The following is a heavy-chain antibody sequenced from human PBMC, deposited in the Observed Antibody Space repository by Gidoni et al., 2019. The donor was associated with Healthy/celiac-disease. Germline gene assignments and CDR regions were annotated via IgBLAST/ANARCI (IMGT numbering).Heavy chain of an antibody. D-gene: IGHD1-26*01. J-gene: IGHJ4*02. Sequence: QVQLQQWGAGLLKPSETLSLTCAVYGGSFSGYYWSWIRQPPGKGLEWIGEINHRGSTNYNPSLKSRVTISGDTSKNQFSLKLSSVTAADTAVYYCARGGVGATHPFDYWGQGTLVTVSS. CDR2: INHRGST. CDR1: GGSFSGYY. CDR3: ARGGVGATHPFDY. V-gene: IGHV4-34*01.